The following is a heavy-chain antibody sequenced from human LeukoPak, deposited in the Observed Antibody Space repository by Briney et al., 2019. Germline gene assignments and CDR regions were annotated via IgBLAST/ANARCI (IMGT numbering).Heavy chain of an antibody. D-gene: IGHD2-21*02. V-gene: IGHV3-23*01. J-gene: IGHJ4*02. CDR1: GFTFYTYA. Sequence: PGGSLRLSCAASGFTFYTYAMNWVRQAPGKGLQRVAAISGSGGTTYYADSVKGRFTTSRDNSKNTVYLQLSSLRAEDTAVYYCAKDPSDFLVDCWGQGTLVTVSS. CDR2: ISGSGGTT. CDR3: AKDPSDFLVDC.